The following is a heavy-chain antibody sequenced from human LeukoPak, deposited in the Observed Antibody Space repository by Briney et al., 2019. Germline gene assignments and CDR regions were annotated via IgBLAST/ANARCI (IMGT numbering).Heavy chain of an antibody. Sequence: PGESLRLSCAASGFTFSSYWMSWVRQAPGKGLEWVANIKQDGSEKYYVDSVKGRLTISRDNAKNSLYLQMNSLRAEDTAVYYCARLYAIPSYYYYYYMDVWGKGTTVTVSS. CDR3: ARLYAIPSYYYYYYMDV. CDR1: GFTFSSYW. J-gene: IGHJ6*03. V-gene: IGHV3-7*01. D-gene: IGHD2-8*01. CDR2: IKQDGSEK.